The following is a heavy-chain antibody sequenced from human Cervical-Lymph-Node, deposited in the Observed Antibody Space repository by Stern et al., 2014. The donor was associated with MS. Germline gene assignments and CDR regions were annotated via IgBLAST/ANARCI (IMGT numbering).Heavy chain of an antibody. J-gene: IGHJ4*02. Sequence: EVQLVESGGGLVQPGGSLRLSCAASGFPFSSYAMSWVRQAPGKALAWESGISGSGGRPYYADSGMGRLHISRDNSKNTLYLQMNSLRAEDTAVYYCAKDRDLWSGYPNYFDYWGQGTLVTVSS. V-gene: IGHV3-23*04. CDR3: AKDRDLWSGYPNYFDY. CDR2: ISGSGGRP. D-gene: IGHD3-3*01. CDR1: GFPFSSYA.